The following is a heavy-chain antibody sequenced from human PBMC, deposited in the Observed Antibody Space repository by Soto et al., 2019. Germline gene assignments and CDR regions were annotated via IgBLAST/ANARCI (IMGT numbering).Heavy chain of an antibody. J-gene: IGHJ4*02. CDR1: GFTFSSYA. V-gene: IGHV3-23*01. Sequence: EVQLLESGGGLVQPGGSLRLSCAASGFTFSSYAMSWVRQAPGKGLEWVSSIRDTGASTYYADSVKGRFTISRDNFQNTLYLLMNSLRAEDAAVYFCAKVPDFGGDYYFDYWGQGILVTVSS. D-gene: IGHD4-17*01. CDR3: AKVPDFGGDYYFDY. CDR2: IRDTGAST.